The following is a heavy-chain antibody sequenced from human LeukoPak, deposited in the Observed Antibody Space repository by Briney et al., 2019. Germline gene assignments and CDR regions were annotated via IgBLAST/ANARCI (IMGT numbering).Heavy chain of an antibody. D-gene: IGHD2-2*01. CDR2: IYHSGST. J-gene: IGHJ4*02. CDR1: GYSISSGYY. Sequence: SSETLSLTCTVSGYSISSGYYWGWIRQPPGKGLEWIGSIYHSGSTYYNPSLKSRVTISVDTSKNQFSLKLSSVTAADTAVYYCARIGVVPAAFFDYWGQGTLVTVSS. CDR3: ARIGVVPAAFFDY. V-gene: IGHV4-38-2*02.